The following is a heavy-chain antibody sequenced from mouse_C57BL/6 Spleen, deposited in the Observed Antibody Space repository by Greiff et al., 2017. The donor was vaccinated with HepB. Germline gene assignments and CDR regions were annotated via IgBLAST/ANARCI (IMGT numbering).Heavy chain of an antibody. CDR3: ARSLYYGYDDGFAY. CDR1: GFSLTSYG. D-gene: IGHD2-2*01. V-gene: IGHV2-2*01. J-gene: IGHJ3*01. Sequence: QVQLQQSGPGLVQPSQSLSITCTVSGFSLTSYGVHWVRQSPGKGLEWLGVIWSGGSTDYNAAFISRLSISKDNSTSQVFFKMNSLQADDTTIYYCARSLYYGYDDGFAYWGQGTLVTVSA. CDR2: IWSGGST.